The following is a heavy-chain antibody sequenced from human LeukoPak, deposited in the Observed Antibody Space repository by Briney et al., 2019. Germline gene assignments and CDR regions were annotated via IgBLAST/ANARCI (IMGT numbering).Heavy chain of an antibody. CDR1: GFTFSSYW. Sequence: GGSLRLSCAASGFTFSSYWMTWVRQAPGETLECLANIKQDGSEKNYVESVKGRFTISRDNAKNSLYLQMNSLGVEDTAAYYCERETAYDILSGFHNYYGMDVWGQGTTVTVSS. CDR2: IKQDGSEK. J-gene: IGHJ6*02. D-gene: IGHD3-9*01. V-gene: IGHV3-7*01. CDR3: ERETAYDILSGFHNYYGMDV.